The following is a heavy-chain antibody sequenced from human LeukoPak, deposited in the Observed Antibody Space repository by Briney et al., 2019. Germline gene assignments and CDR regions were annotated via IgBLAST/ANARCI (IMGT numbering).Heavy chain of an antibody. CDR1: GYSISSGYC. J-gene: IGHJ6*03. CDR2: IYHSGST. CDR3: ARWPPAVAGSYYMDV. V-gene: IGHV4-38-2*01. D-gene: IGHD6-19*01. Sequence: SETLSLTCAVSGYSISSGYCWGWIRQPPGKGLEWIGSIYHSGSTYYNPPLKSRVTISVDTSKNQFSLKLSSVTAADTAVYYCARWPPAVAGSYYMDVWGKGTTVTVSS.